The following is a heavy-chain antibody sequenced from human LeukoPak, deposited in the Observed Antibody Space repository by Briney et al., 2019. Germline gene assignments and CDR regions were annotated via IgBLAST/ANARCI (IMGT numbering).Heavy chain of an antibody. CDR3: ARGVRGRSPHLPPLVS. D-gene: IGHD3-10*01. V-gene: IGHV4-59*10. CDR2: IYTSGST. J-gene: IGHJ4*02. CDR1: GGSFSGYY. Sequence: SETLSLTCAVYGGSFSGYYWSWIRQPAGKGLEWIGRIYTSGSTNYNPSLKSRVTISVDTSKNQFSLKLSSVTAADTAVYYCARGVRGRSPHLPPLVSWGQGTLVTVSS.